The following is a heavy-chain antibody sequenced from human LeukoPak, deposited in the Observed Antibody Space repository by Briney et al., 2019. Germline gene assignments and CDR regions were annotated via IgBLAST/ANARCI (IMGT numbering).Heavy chain of an antibody. CDR3: VRDSTRYVLDY. J-gene: IGHJ4*02. CDR1: GFTFGGYW. V-gene: IGHV3-74*01. CDR2: VNSDGSST. Sequence: GGSLRLSCAASGFTFGGYWMYWVRQAPGKGLVWVSRVNSDGSSTAYADSVKGRFIISRDNAKGTLYLQMNSLTVEDTAVYYCVRDSTRYVLDYWGQGTLVTVSS. D-gene: IGHD3-9*01.